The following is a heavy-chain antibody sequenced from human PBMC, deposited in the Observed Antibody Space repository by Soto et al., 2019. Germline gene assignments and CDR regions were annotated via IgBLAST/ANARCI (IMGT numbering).Heavy chain of an antibody. Sequence: PENLSLTCAVYGGSFSGYYWSWIRQPPGKGLEWIGEINHSGSTNYNPSLKSRVTISVDTSKNQFSLKLSSVTAADTAVYYCARVFGLSGYNYYYHYAMDVWGQGTTVTAS. CDR2: INHSGST. D-gene: IGHD3-9*01. V-gene: IGHV4-34*01. J-gene: IGHJ6*02. CDR3: ARVFGLSGYNYYYHYAMDV. CDR1: GGSFSGYY.